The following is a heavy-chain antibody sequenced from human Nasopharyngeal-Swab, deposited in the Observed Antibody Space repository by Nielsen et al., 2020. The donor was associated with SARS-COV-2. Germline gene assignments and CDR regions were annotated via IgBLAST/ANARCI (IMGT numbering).Heavy chain of an antibody. CDR1: GYTFTSYG. D-gene: IGHD2-15*01. V-gene: IGHV1-18*01. J-gene: IGHJ4*02. CDR3: ARGGVADKSEGIDY. Sequence: GESLKISCKASGYTFTSYGISWVRQAPGQGLEWMGWISAYNGNTNYAQKLQGRVTMTTDTSTSTAYMELRSLRSDDTAVYYCARGGVADKSEGIDYWGQGTLVTVSS. CDR2: ISAYNGNT.